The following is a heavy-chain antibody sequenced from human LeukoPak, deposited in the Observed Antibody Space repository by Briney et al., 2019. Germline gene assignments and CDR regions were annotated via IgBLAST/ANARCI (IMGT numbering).Heavy chain of an antibody. CDR2: INTDGSTT. V-gene: IGHV3-74*01. CDR1: GFTFSSYW. D-gene: IGHD6-19*01. Sequence: GGSLRLSCAASGFTFSSYWMHWVRQAPGKGLVWVSRINTDGSTTNYADSVKGRFTISRDNAKNSLYLQMNSLRAEDMAVYYCARDPGGYSSGGELDVWGKGTTVTVSS. CDR3: ARDPGGYSSGGELDV. J-gene: IGHJ6*04.